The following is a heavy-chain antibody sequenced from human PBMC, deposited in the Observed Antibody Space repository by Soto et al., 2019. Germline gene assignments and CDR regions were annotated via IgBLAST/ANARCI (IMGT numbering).Heavy chain of an antibody. CDR1: GKAFTSFW. D-gene: IGHD3-22*01. Sequence: GESLKISCKISGKAFTSFWVVWVRQMPGRGLEWMGNIYPGDSDARYTPPFQGQVTISADKSTNTAYLQWHSLQASDTALYYCAKQDDRGALEIWGQGTKVTVSS. CDR3: AKQDDRGALEI. V-gene: IGHV5-51*01. CDR2: IYPGDSDA. J-gene: IGHJ3*02.